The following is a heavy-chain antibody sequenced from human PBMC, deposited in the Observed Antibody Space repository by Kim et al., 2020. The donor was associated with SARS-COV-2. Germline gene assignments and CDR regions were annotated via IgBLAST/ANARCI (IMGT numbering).Heavy chain of an antibody. D-gene: IGHD3-10*01. V-gene: IGHV3-30-3*01. CDR1: GFTFSSYA. CDR2: ISYDGSNK. J-gene: IGHJ6*02. CDR3: ARAFRGGYYYGVDV. Sequence: GGSLRLSCAASGFTFSSYAMHWVRQAPGKGLEWVAVISYDGSNKYYADSVKGRFTISRDNSKNTLYLQMNSLRAEDTAVYYCARAFRGGYYYGVDVWGQGPAVTVPS.